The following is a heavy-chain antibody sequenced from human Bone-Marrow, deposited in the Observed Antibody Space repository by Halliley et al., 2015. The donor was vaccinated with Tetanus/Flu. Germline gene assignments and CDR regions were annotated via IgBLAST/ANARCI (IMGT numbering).Heavy chain of an antibody. CDR3: ARDLLLGDTTGHAFDI. CDR1: GGTIITYG. V-gene: IGHV1-69*01. J-gene: IGHJ3*02. D-gene: IGHD1-26*01. Sequence: QLVQSGAEVKKPGSSVKVSCKASGGTIITYGISWVRQAPGQGFEWMGGIIPIFRSPNYAQKFQGRVTITAEESTNTVSLELSSLRSEDTAVYYCARDLLLGDTTGHAFDIWGQGTTVTVSS. CDR2: IIPIFRSP.